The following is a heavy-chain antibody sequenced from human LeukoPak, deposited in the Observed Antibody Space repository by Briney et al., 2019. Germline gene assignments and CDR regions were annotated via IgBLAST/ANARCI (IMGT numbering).Heavy chain of an antibody. D-gene: IGHD3-10*01. V-gene: IGHV4-34*01. CDR2: INHSGST. J-gene: IGHJ6*02. CDR1: GGSFSGYY. CDR3: AREVCKPRAWYYYGSGKDYYYYGMDV. Sequence: LSETLSLTCAVYGGSFSGYYWSWIRQPQGKGLEWIGEINHSGSTNYNPSLKSRVTISVDTSKNQFSLKLSSVTAADTAVYYCAREVCKPRAWYYYGSGKDYYYYGMDVWGQGTTVTVSS.